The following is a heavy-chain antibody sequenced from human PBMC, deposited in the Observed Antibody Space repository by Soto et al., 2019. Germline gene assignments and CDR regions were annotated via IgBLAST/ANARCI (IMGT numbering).Heavy chain of an antibody. Sequence: EVQLVESGGGLVQPGGSLRLSCVASGLTSSRYWMSWVRQAPGKGLEWVANIKEDGGKTYYVDSVKGRFTISRDNAKSSVYLQMNSLRVEDTAVYYCSRDYYGPGPDWGQGTLVIVSS. D-gene: IGHD3-22*01. CDR3: SRDYYGPGPD. V-gene: IGHV3-7*04. CDR2: IKEDGGKT. CDR1: GLTSSRYW. J-gene: IGHJ4*02.